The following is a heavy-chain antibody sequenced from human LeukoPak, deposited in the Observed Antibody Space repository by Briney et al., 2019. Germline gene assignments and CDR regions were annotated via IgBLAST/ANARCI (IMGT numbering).Heavy chain of an antibody. Sequence: PGGSLRLSCAASGFTFSSYSMNWVRQAPGKALECVSSISSDSTYIDYADSVKGRFTISRDNAKNSLYLQMNSLRAEDTAVYYCASHHCSSSSCFDYWGQGTLVTVSS. CDR1: GFTFSSYS. V-gene: IGHV3-21*01. CDR3: ASHHCSSSSCFDY. D-gene: IGHD2-15*01. CDR2: ISSDSTYI. J-gene: IGHJ4*02.